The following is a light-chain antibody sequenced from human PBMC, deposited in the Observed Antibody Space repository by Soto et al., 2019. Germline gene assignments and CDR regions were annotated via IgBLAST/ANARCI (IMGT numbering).Light chain of an antibody. V-gene: IGLV2-14*01. CDR1: SSDVGGYNY. J-gene: IGLJ2*01. Sequence: QSALTQPACVSGSLGQSITISCTGTSSDVGGYNYVSWYQQHPGKAPKLMIYDVNNRPSGVSNRFSGSKSGNTASLTISGLQAEDEADYYCSSYTGSSTYVVFGGGTKLTAL. CDR3: SSYTGSSTYVV. CDR2: DVN.